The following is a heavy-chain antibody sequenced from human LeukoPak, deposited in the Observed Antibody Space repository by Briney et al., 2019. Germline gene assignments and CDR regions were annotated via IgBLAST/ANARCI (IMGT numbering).Heavy chain of an antibody. CDR2: IIPAFGTP. CDR1: RDIFSSYT. J-gene: IGHJ4*02. D-gene: IGHD6-19*01. V-gene: IGHV1-69*01. Sequence: GASLTVSCKAPRDIFSSYTLTWVRQAPGQGLEWMVGIIPAFGTPHYAQKFRGRLTMTLDESTSTAYMELSSLRSEDTAVYYCASIALAGADFDSWGQGTLVVVSS. CDR3: ASIALAGADFDS.